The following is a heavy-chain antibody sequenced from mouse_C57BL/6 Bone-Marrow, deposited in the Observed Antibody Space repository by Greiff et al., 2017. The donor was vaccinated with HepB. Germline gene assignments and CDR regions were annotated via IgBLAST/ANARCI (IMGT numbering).Heavy chain of an antibody. CDR2: INPNNGGT. Sequence: EVQLQQSGPELVKPGASVKISCKASGYTFTDYYMNWVKQSHGKSLEWIGDINPNNGGTSYNQKFKGKATLTVDKSSSTAYMELRSLTSEDSAVYYGAREGLNYWGQGTTLTVSS. J-gene: IGHJ2*01. CDR3: AREGLNY. V-gene: IGHV1-26*01. CDR1: GYTFTDYY.